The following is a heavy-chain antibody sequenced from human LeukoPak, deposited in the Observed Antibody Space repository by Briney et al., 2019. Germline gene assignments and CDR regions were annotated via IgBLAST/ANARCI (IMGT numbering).Heavy chain of an antibody. D-gene: IGHD4-11*01. CDR1: GGSFSGYY. J-gene: IGHJ6*03. Sequence: TSETLFLTCAVYGGSFSGYYWSWIRQPPGKGLEWIGEINHSGSTNYNPSLKSRVTISVDTSKNQFSLKLSSVTAADAAVYYCARAQSYSIATPNYYYYYYMDVWGKGTTVTVSS. CDR2: INHSGST. CDR3: ARAQSYSIATPNYYYYYYMDV. V-gene: IGHV4-34*01.